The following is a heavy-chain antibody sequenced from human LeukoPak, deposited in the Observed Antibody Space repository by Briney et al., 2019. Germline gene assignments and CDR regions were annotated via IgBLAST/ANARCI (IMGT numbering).Heavy chain of an antibody. D-gene: IGHD4-23*01. CDR1: GYTSRSYE. CDR2: IHPNSGKT. V-gene: IGHV1-8*01. CDR3: ARGHYGGNRYFDI. Sequence: ASVKVSCKASGYTSRSYEINWVRQTPGQGLEWVGWIHPNSGKTGYAQKFQGRVTMTRDTSTETAFMELSSLKFDDTAIFYCARGHYGGNRYFDIWGQGTLVTVFS. J-gene: IGHJ4*02.